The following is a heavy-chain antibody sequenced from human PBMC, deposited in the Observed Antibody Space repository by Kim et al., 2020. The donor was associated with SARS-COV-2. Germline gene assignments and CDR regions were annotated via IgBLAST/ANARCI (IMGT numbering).Heavy chain of an antibody. D-gene: IGHD6-13*01. CDR3: ARPRITAAWAGMNY. J-gene: IGHJ4*02. CDR1: GFTFSTYW. Sequence: RGSLRLSCAASGFTFSTYWMTWVRQAPGKGLEWVANINQDGSDNNYVDSVKGRFTISRDNAKNSLYLQMNTLRVEDTAVYYCARPRITAAWAGMNYWGQGTLVTVSS. CDR2: INQDGSDN. V-gene: IGHV3-7*05.